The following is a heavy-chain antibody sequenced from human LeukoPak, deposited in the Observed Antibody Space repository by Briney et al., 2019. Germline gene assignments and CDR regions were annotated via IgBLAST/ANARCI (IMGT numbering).Heavy chain of an antibody. J-gene: IGHJ4*02. D-gene: IGHD5-12*01. V-gene: IGHV4-30-4*08. Sequence: PSETLSLTCSVSGGSISSGDYYWGWIRQPPGKGLEWIGYIYYSGSTYYSPSLKSRVTISVDTSKNQFSLKLSSVTAADTAVYYCARTHSDYEYYFDYWGQGTLVTVSS. CDR1: GGSISSGDYY. CDR2: IYYSGST. CDR3: ARTHSDYEYYFDY.